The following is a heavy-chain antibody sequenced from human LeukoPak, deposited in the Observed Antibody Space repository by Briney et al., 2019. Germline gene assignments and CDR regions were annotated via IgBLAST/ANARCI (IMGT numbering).Heavy chain of an antibody. CDR1: GYTFTSYG. CDR3: AVGITMVRGLDY. Sequence: ASVNVSCTASGYTFTSYGISWVRQAPGQGLEWMGWISAYNGNTNYAQTLQGRVTMTTDTSTSTAYMELRSLRSDDTAVYYCAVGITMVRGLDYWGQGTLVTVSS. J-gene: IGHJ4*02. D-gene: IGHD3-10*01. CDR2: ISAYNGNT. V-gene: IGHV1-18*04.